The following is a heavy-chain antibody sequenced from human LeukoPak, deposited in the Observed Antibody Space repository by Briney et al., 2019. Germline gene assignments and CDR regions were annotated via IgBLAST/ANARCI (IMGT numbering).Heavy chain of an antibody. V-gene: IGHV3-23*01. CDR1: GFTFSTYA. CDR3: AKDWPSEWQQLPDYDAFDI. CDR2: INSGGST. J-gene: IGHJ3*02. D-gene: IGHD6-13*01. Sequence: PGGSLRLSCAASGFTFSTYAMSWVRQAPGKGLEWVSAINSGGSTYYADPLKGRFTISRDNSKNTLYLQMNSLRADDTAVYYCAKDWPSEWQQLPDYDAFDIWGQGTMVTVSS.